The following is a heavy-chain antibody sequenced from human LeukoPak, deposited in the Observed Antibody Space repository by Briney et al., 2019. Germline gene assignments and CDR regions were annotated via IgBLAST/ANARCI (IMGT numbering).Heavy chain of an antibody. CDR2: ISGSGGST. Sequence: PGGSLRLSCAASGFTFSSYGMSWVRQAPGKGLEWVSAISGSGGSTYYADSVKGRFTISRDNSKNTLYLQMNSLRAEDTAVYYCAKDDAASMIVVDDHAFDIWGQGTMVTVSS. D-gene: IGHD3-22*01. V-gene: IGHV3-23*01. CDR3: AKDDAASMIVVDDHAFDI. J-gene: IGHJ3*02. CDR1: GFTFSSYG.